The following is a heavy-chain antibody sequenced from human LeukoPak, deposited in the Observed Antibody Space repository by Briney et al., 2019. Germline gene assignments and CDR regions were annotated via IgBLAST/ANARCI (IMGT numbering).Heavy chain of an antibody. Sequence: PGRSLRLSCAASGFTFSSYAMSWVRQAPGKGLEWVSAISGSGGSTYYADSVKGRFTISRDNSKNTLYLQMNSLRAEDTAVYYCAKDPYRSDYGGNSLDYWGQGTLVTVSS. V-gene: IGHV3-23*01. CDR3: AKDPYRSDYGGNSLDY. CDR2: ISGSGGST. D-gene: IGHD4-23*01. J-gene: IGHJ4*02. CDR1: GFTFSSYA.